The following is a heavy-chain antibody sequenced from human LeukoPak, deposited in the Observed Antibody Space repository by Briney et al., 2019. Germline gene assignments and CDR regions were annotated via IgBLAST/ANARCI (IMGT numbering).Heavy chain of an antibody. Sequence: SVKVSCKASGGTFSSYAISWVRQAPGQGLEWMGRIIPILGIANYAQKFQGRVTITADKSTSTAYMELSSLRSEDTAIYYCARGRSGGPLVDYWGQGTLVTVSS. V-gene: IGHV1-69*04. D-gene: IGHD5-12*01. J-gene: IGHJ4*02. CDR3: ARGRSGGPLVDY. CDR2: IIPILGIA. CDR1: GGTFSSYA.